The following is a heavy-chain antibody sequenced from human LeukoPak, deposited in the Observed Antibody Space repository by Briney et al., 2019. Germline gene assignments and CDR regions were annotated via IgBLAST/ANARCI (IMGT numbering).Heavy chain of an antibody. CDR3: ARGGYSYYHGNFYYYNYMDV. V-gene: IGHV4-59*01. Sequence: SETLSLTCTVSGDSISNYYWTWIRQPPGKGLEWIGYMYYSGSTNYNPFLKSRVTISVDTSNNQVSLKLSSVTAADTAVYYCARGGYSYYHGNFYYYNYMDVWGKGTTVTVSS. J-gene: IGHJ6*03. D-gene: IGHD5-18*01. CDR1: GDSISNYY. CDR2: MYYSGST.